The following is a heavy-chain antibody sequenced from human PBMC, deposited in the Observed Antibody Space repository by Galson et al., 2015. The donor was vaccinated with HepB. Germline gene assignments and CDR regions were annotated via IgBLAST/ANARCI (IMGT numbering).Heavy chain of an antibody. CDR3: ARTLGDYYDSSGPLWAYYFDY. J-gene: IGHJ4*02. CDR1: GFSLSTSGMC. V-gene: IGHV2-70*01. CDR2: IDWDDDK. Sequence: PALVKPTQTLTLTCTFSGFSLSTSGMCVSWIRQPPGKALEWLALIDWDDDKYYSTSLKTRLTISKDTSKNQVVLTMTNMDPVDTATYYCARTLGDYYDSSGPLWAYYFDYWGQGTLVTVSS. D-gene: IGHD3-22*01.